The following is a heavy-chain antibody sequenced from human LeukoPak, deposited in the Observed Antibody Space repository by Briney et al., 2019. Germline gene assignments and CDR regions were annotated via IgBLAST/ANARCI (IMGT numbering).Heavy chain of an antibody. CDR2: ISNTDETR. V-gene: IGHV3-48*03. CDR3: AREIVSAVAGNFDY. Sequence: GRSLRLSCAASGFNFRSYEMNWVRQAPGKGLEWVSYISNTDETRTYADSVKGRFTISRDNDKNSLHLEMNRLRAEDTAVYYCAREIVSAVAGNFDYWGQGTLVTVSS. CDR1: GFNFRSYE. D-gene: IGHD6-19*01. J-gene: IGHJ4*02.